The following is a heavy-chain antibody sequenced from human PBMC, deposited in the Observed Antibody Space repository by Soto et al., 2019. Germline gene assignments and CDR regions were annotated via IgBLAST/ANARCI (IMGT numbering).Heavy chain of an antibody. CDR3: ARYLFDSGGHYMDY. CDR1: GGSITSGGYY. D-gene: IGHD3-22*01. CDR2: IYYSGTT. J-gene: IGHJ4*02. V-gene: IGHV4-31*03. Sequence: TLSLTCTVSGGSITSGGYYWSWIRQHPGKGLEWIGYIYYSGTTYYNPSLKSRVTISVDTSKNQFSLKLSSVTAADTAVYYCARYLFDSGGHYMDYWGQGTLVTVSS.